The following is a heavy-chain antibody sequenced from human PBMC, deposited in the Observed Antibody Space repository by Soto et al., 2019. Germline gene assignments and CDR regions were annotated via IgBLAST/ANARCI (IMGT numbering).Heavy chain of an antibody. CDR1: GFTLSNAW. CDR3: NRSEDIVVVPTLYYYDYYGMDV. CDR2: INSKTDVGTT. J-gene: IGHJ6*02. Sequence: GWSLRLSFAASGFTLSNAWMSWVRQAPGEGLEWVGRINSKTDVGTTDYAATVKGRFTFSRDDSKNTRYLQMNSLKTYDTAVDYCNRSEDIVVVPTLYYYDYYGMDVWGQGTTVTVSS. V-gene: IGHV3-15*01. D-gene: IGHD2-2*01.